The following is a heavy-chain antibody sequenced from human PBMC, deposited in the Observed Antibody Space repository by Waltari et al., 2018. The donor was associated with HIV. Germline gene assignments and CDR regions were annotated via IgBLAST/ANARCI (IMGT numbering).Heavy chain of an antibody. CDR2: IRSKAYGGTT. Sequence: EVQLVESGGGLVQPGRSLRLSCTASGFTFGDYAMSWVRQAPGKGLEWVGFIRSKAYGGTTEYAASVKGRFTISRDDSKSIAYLQMNSLKTEDTAVYYCTIDSYNWNDGGTAYYFDYWGQGTLVTVSS. J-gene: IGHJ4*02. D-gene: IGHD1-20*01. CDR1: GFTFGDYA. CDR3: TIDSYNWNDGGTAYYFDY. V-gene: IGHV3-49*04.